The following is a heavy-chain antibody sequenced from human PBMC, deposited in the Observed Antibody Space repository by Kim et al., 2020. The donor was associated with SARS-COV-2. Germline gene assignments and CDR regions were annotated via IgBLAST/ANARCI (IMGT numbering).Heavy chain of an antibody. CDR3: ERHLIADSDCSGGSCYSGWFDP. J-gene: IGHJ5*02. V-gene: IGHV4-59*08. CDR2: IFYSANT. Sequence: SETLSLTCTVSGDSLSIYYWSWIRQPPGKGLEWIGYIFYSANTNYNPSLKSRVTISVDTSKNQFSLKLSSVTAADTAVYFCERHLIADSDCSGGSCYSGWFDPWGQGTLVTVSS. CDR1: GDSLSIYY. D-gene: IGHD2-15*01.